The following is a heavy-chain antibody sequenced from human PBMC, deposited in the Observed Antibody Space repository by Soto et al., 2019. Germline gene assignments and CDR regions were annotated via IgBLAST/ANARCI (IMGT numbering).Heavy chain of an antibody. D-gene: IGHD3-9*01. V-gene: IGHV4-34*01. CDR3: ARGGYDILTGYHVDY. J-gene: IGHJ4*02. CDR1: GGSFSGYY. Sequence: SETLSLTCAVYGGSFSGYYWSWIRQPPGKGLEWIGEINHSGSTNYNPSLKSRVTISVDTSKNQFSLKLSSVTAADTAVYYCARGGYDILTGYHVDYWGQGTLVTVSS. CDR2: INHSGST.